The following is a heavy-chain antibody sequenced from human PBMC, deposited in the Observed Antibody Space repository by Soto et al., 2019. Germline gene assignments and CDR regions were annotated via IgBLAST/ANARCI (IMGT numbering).Heavy chain of an antibody. D-gene: IGHD2-15*01. CDR2: IYYSGST. CDR1: GGSISSYY. V-gene: IGHV4-59*08. Sequence: SETLSLTCTVSGGSISSYYWSWIRQPPGKGLEWIGYIYYSGSTNYNPSLKSRVTISVDTSKNQFSLKLSSVTAADTAVYYCARQVACSGGSCFFMDVWGKGTTVTVSS. J-gene: IGHJ6*03. CDR3: ARQVACSGGSCFFMDV.